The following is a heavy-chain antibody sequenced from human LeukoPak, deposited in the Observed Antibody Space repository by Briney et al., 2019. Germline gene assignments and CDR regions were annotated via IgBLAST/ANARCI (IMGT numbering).Heavy chain of an antibody. CDR1: GGTFSSYA. D-gene: IGHD5-18*01. Sequence: GASVKVSCKASGGTFSSYAISWVRQAPGQGLEWMGGIIPIFGTANYAQKFQGRVTITADESTSTAYMELSSLRSEDTAVYYCARAYSYGHDCPFDYWGQGTLVTVSS. V-gene: IGHV1-69*13. J-gene: IGHJ4*02. CDR3: ARAYSYGHDCPFDY. CDR2: IIPIFGTA.